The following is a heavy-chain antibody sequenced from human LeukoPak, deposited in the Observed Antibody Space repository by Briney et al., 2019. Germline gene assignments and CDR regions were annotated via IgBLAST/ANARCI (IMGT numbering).Heavy chain of an antibody. CDR1: GFTFNNYT. D-gene: IGHD7-27*01. CDR3: AGRAELGRGFDY. J-gene: IGHJ4*02. CDR2: ITSDGGST. Sequence: PGGSLRLSCSASGFTFNNYTMHWVRQAPGRGLEFVSAITSDGGSTYYASSVRGRFTISRDNSKNTLYLQTNSLTAEDTAVYYCAGRAELGRGFDYWGQGTLVTVSS. V-gene: IGHV3-64*04.